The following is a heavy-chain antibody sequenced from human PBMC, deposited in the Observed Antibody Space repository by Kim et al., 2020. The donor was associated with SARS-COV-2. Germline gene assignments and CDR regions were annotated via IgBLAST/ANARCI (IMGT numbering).Heavy chain of an antibody. CDR2: ISSSSSYI. D-gene: IGHD3-10*01. Sequence: GGSLRLSCAASGFTFSSYSMNWVRQAPGKGLEWVSSISSSSSYIYYADSVKGRFTISRDNAKNSLYLQMNSLRAEDTAVYYCARYPNYGSGSYDYYYYGMDVWRQGTSVPVPS. V-gene: IGHV3-21*01. CDR3: ARYPNYGSGSYDYYYYGMDV. CDR1: GFTFSSYS. J-gene: IGHJ6*02.